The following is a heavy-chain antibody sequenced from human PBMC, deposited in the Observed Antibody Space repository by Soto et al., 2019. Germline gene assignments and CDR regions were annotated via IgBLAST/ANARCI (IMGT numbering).Heavy chain of an antibody. CDR2: IIPIFGTA. J-gene: IGHJ6*02. Sequence: QVQLVQSGAEVKKPGSSVKVSCKASGGTFSSYAISWVRQAPGQGLEWMGGIIPIFGTANHAQKFQGRVTITADESTSTAYMELSSLRSEDTAVYYCASKGSGGSCYPCYYYGMDVWVQGTTVTVSS. D-gene: IGHD2-15*01. CDR3: ASKGSGGSCYPCYYYGMDV. CDR1: GGTFSSYA. V-gene: IGHV1-69*12.